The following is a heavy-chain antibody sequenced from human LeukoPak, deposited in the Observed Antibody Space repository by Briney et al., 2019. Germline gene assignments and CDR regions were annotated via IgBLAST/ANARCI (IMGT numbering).Heavy chain of an antibody. CDR1: GFTFSSYA. CDR3: ARGRWLGQGDY. J-gene: IGHJ4*02. CDR2: ISSNGGST. D-gene: IGHD6-19*01. V-gene: IGHV3-64*04. Sequence: GGSLRLSCSASGFTFSSYAMHWVRQAPGKGLEYVSAISSNGGSTYYADSVKGRFTISRDNSKNTLYLQMNSLRAEDTALYYCARGRWLGQGDYWGQGTRVTVSS.